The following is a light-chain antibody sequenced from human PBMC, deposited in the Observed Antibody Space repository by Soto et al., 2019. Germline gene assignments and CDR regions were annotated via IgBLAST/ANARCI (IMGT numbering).Light chain of an antibody. CDR3: QQYNSYPYT. V-gene: IGKV1-5*01. CDR1: QTITSW. J-gene: IGKJ2*01. Sequence: DIQMTQSPSTLSASVGDRVTITCRASQTITSWLAWYQQKPGKAPKFLIYDASTLETGVPSRFSGSGSGTEFTLTIRSLQPDDFANYYCQQYNSYPYTFGQGTKLEIK. CDR2: DAS.